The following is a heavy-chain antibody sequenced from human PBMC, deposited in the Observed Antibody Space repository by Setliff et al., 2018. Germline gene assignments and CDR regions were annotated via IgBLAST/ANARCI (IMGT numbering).Heavy chain of an antibody. CDR1: GYAFTSYA. Sequence: ASVKVSCKASGYAFTSYAMHWVRQAPGQRLEWVGWINAGDGNTKYSQDFHGRVTITRDTSANILYMDLSSLRSEDTAVYYCARGVGYDTSAYYSFLDLWGQGALVTVSS. J-gene: IGHJ5*02. CDR2: INAGDGNT. D-gene: IGHD3-22*01. CDR3: ARGVGYDTSAYYSFLDL. V-gene: IGHV1-3*01.